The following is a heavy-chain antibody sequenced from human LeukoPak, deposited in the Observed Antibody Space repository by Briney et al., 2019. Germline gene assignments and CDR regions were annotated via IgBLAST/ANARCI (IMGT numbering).Heavy chain of an antibody. CDR1: GFTFSSYS. V-gene: IGHV3-48*02. D-gene: IGHD6-13*01. CDR3: ARGSSSWSNYYYYAMDV. J-gene: IGHJ6*02. CDR2: ISSTSSII. Sequence: GGSLRLSCAASGFTFSSYSMNWVRQAPGKGLEWVSYISSTSSIIYYADSVKGRFTLSRDNAKNSLYLQMNSLRDEDTAIYYCARGSSSWSNYYYYAMDVWGQGTTVTVSS.